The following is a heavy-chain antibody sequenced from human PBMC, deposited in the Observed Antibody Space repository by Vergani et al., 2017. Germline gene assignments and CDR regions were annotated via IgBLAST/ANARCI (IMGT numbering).Heavy chain of an antibody. CDR3: ARDRDIVVVPAAIYYYYYMDV. D-gene: IGHD2-2*02. CDR2: ISYDGSNK. Sequence: QVQLVESGGGVVQPGRSLRLSCAASGFTFSSYAMHWVRQAPGKGLEWVAVISYDGSNKYYADSVKGRFTISRDNSKNTLYLQMNSLRAEDTAVYYCARDRDIVVVPAAIYYYYYMDVWGKXP. J-gene: IGHJ6*03. V-gene: IGHV3-30-3*01. CDR1: GFTFSSYA.